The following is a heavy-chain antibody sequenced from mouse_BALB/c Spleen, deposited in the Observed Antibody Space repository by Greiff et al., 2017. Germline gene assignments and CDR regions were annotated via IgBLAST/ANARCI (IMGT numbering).Heavy chain of an antibody. CDR3: ARGDYDYDRFAY. Sequence: EVQGVESGPGLVKPSQSLSLTCTVTGYSITSDYAWNWIRQFPGNKLEWMGYISYSGSTSYNPSLKSRISITRDTSKNQFFLQLNSVTTEDTATYYCARGDYDYDRFAYWGQGTLVTVSA. D-gene: IGHD2-4*01. J-gene: IGHJ3*01. CDR1: GYSITSDYA. CDR2: ISYSGST. V-gene: IGHV3-2*02.